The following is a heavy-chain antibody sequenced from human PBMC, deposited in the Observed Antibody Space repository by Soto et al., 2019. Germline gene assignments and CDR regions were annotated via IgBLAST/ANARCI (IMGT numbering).Heavy chain of an antibody. D-gene: IGHD3-3*01. CDR2: INPNSGGT. V-gene: IGHV1-2*04. CDR1: GYTFTGYY. J-gene: IGHJ4*02. CDR3: ARLGRFGVVNMPHFDY. Sequence: QVQLVQSGAEVKKPGASVKVSCKASGYTFTGYYMHWVRQAPGQGLEWMGWINPNSGGTNYAQKFQGWVTMTRDTSISTAYMELSRLRSDDTAVYYCARLGRFGVVNMPHFDYWGQGTLVTVSS.